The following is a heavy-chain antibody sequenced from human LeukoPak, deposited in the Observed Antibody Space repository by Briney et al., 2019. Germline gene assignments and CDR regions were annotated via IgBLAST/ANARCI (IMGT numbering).Heavy chain of an antibody. J-gene: IGHJ4*02. CDR2: IYYSGST. Sequence: SETLSLTCTVSGGSISSYYWSWIRQPPGKGLEWIGYIYYSGSTNYNPSLKSRVTISVDTSKNQFSLKLSSVTAADTAVYYCASFRYIEQQLEPFDYWGQGTLVTVSS. CDR1: GGSISSYY. D-gene: IGHD6-6*01. CDR3: ASFRYIEQQLEPFDY. V-gene: IGHV4-59*01.